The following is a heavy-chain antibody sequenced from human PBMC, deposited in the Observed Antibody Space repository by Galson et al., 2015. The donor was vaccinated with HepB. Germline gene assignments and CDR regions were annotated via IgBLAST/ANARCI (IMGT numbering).Heavy chain of an antibody. CDR3: ARVSRDCSSTSCYCDY. CDR2: ISSNGGST. D-gene: IGHD2-2*01. CDR1: GFTFSSYA. J-gene: IGHJ4*02. Sequence: SLRLSCAASGFTFSSYAMHWVRQAPGKGLEYVSAISSNGGSTYYANSVKGRFTISRDNSKNTLYLQMGSLRAEDMAVYYCARVSRDCSSTSCYCDYWGQGTLVTVSS. V-gene: IGHV3-64*01.